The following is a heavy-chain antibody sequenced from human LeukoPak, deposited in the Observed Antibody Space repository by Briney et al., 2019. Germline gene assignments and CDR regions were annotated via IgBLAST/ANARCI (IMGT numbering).Heavy chain of an antibody. CDR1: GFTFSSYA. CDR2: ISYDGSNK. Sequence: PGGSLRLSCAASGFTFSSYAMHWVRQAPGKGLEWVAVISYDGSNKYYADSVKGRFTISRDNSKNTLYLQMNSLRAEDTAVYYCAKAAAAGTTWDYWGQGTLVTVSS. D-gene: IGHD6-13*01. J-gene: IGHJ4*02. CDR3: AKAAAAGTTWDY. V-gene: IGHV3-30-3*01.